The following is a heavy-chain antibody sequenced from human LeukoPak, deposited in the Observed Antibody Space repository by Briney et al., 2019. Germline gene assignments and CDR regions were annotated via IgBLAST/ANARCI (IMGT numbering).Heavy chain of an antibody. V-gene: IGHV1-69*04. Sequence: SVKVSCKASGGTFSSYAISWVRQAPGQGLEWMGRIIPILGIANYAQKFQGRVTITADKSTSTAHMELSSLRSEDTAVYYCARDQWYSSSWSTEGYWGQGTLVTVSS. D-gene: IGHD6-13*01. CDR2: IIPILGIA. CDR1: GGTFSSYA. J-gene: IGHJ4*02. CDR3: ARDQWYSSSWSTEGY.